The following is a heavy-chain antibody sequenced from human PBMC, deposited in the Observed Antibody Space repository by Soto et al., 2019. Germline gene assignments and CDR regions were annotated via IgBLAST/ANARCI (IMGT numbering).Heavy chain of an antibody. J-gene: IGHJ6*02. CDR2: MNPNSGNT. V-gene: IGHV1-8*01. Sequence: ASVKVSCKASGYTFTSYDINWVRQATGQGLEWMGWMNPNSGNTGYAQKFQGRVTMTRNTSISTAYMELSSLRSEDTAVYYCARGRYSYGYGYYYYGMDVWGQGTTVTVSS. CDR1: GYTFTSYD. D-gene: IGHD5-18*01. CDR3: ARGRYSYGYGYYYYGMDV.